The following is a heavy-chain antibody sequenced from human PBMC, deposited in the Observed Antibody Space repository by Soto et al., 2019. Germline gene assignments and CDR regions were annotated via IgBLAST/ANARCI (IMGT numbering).Heavy chain of an antibody. Sequence: SETLSLTCTVSGGSISSSGYYWSWIRQHPGKGLEWIGYIYYSGSTYYNPSLKSRVTISVDTSKNQFSLKLSSVTAADTAVYYCARRLSRYCSSTSCHKTYYFDYWGQGTLVTVSS. CDR3: ARRLSRYCSSTSCHKTYYFDY. CDR1: GGSISSSGYY. D-gene: IGHD2-2*02. V-gene: IGHV4-31*03. J-gene: IGHJ4*02. CDR2: IYYSGST.